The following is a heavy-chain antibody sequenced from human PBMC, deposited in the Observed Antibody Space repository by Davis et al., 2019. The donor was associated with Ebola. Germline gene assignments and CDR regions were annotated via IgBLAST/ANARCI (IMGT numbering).Heavy chain of an antibody. CDR2: IRSKANSYAT. CDR1: GFTFSGSA. Sequence: PGGSLRLSCAASGFTFSGSAMHWVRQASGKGLERVGRIRSKANSYATAYAASVKGRFTIFRDDSKNTAYLQMNSLKTEDTAVYYCTMVVAASGGFRYYYGMDVWGQGTTVTVSS. J-gene: IGHJ6*02. V-gene: IGHV3-73*01. CDR3: TMVVAASGGFRYYYGMDV. D-gene: IGHD2-15*01.